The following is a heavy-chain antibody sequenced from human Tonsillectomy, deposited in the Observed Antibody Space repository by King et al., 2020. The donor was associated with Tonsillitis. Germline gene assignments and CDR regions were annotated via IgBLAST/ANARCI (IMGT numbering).Heavy chain of an antibody. CDR2: ISGSGGST. J-gene: IGHJ4*02. CDR1: GFTFSRYA. Sequence: VQLVESGGGLVQPGGSLRLSCAASGFTFSRYAMSWVRQAPGKGLEWVSAISGSGGSTFYADSVKGRFTISRDNSKNTLYLHMNSLRAGDTAVYYCAKELPTYDDYDGNRVDYWGQGTLVTVSS. D-gene: IGHD4-23*01. CDR3: AKELPTYDDYDGNRVDY. V-gene: IGHV3-23*04.